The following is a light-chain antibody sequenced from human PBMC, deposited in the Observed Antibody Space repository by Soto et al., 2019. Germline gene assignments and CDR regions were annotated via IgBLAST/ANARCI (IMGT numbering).Light chain of an antibody. J-gene: IGLJ1*01. Sequence: QSVLTQPPSASGSPGQSVTISCTGTSGDVGGYNYVSWYQQHPGKAPKLMIFEVSERPSGVPDRFSASKSGNTASLTVSGLQAEDEADYYCSSYAGSNNHVFGPGTKATVL. CDR1: SGDVGGYNY. CDR2: EVS. CDR3: SSYAGSNNHV. V-gene: IGLV2-8*01.